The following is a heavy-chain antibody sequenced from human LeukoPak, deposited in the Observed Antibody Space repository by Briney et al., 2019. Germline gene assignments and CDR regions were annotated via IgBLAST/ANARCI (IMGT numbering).Heavy chain of an antibody. CDR2: ISSSSSYI. D-gene: IGHD2-15*01. V-gene: IGHV3-21*01. CDR1: GFTFSSYS. CDR3: AREAGWRLIPPHTIYYGMDV. J-gene: IGHJ6*02. Sequence: GGSLRLSCAASGFTFSSYSMNWVRQAPGKGLEWVSSISSSSSYIYYADSVKGRFTISRDNAKNSLYLQMNSLRAEDTAVYYCAREAGWRLIPPHTIYYGMDVWGQGTTVTVSS.